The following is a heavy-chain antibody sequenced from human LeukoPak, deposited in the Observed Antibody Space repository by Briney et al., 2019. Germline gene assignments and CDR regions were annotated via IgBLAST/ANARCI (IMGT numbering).Heavy chain of an antibody. Sequence: PGRSLRLSCAGPGFTFNSGMRWVRQAPGKGLEWVAVISYDGSNKYYADSVKGRFTISRDNSKNTLYLQMNSLRAEDTAVYYCASLGGVAAAGGPYYRMDVWGQGTTVIVSS. CDR2: ISYDGSNK. CDR3: ASLGGVAAAGGPYYRMDV. V-gene: IGHV3-30*03. J-gene: IGHJ6*02. CDR1: GFTFNSG. D-gene: IGHD6-13*01.